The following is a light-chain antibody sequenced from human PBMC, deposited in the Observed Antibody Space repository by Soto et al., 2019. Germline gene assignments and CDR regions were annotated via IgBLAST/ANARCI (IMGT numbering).Light chain of an antibody. V-gene: IGKV3-20*01. CDR3: QQYGSSPQT. CDR2: GAS. CDR1: QSVSSSF. Sequence: EIAWTQSPGSLSLSQGERATLSCRASQSVSSSFLAWYQQKPGQAPRLLIYGASSRATGIPDRFGGSGSGTDFTLTISRLEPEDFAVYYCQQYGSSPQTFGQGTKVDI. J-gene: IGKJ1*01.